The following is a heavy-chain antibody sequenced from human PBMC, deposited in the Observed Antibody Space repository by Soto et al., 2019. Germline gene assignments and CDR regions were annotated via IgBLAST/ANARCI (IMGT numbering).Heavy chain of an antibody. CDR3: ARQIYDSDTGPNFQYYFDS. CDR2: IDPSDSQT. Sequence: GESLKISCKGSGYSFAGYWITWVRQKPGKGLEWMGRIDPSDSQTYYSPSFRGHVTISVTKSITTVFLQWSSLRASDTAMYYCARQIYDSDTGPNFQYYFDSWGQGTPVTSPQ. CDR1: GYSFAGYW. V-gene: IGHV5-10-1*01. D-gene: IGHD3-22*01. J-gene: IGHJ4*02.